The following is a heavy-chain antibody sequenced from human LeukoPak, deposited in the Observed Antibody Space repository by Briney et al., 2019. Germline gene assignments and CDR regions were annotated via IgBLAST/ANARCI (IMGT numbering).Heavy chain of an antibody. V-gene: IGHV4-39*07. D-gene: IGHD1-7*01. Sequence: SETLSLTCTVSGGSISSSSYYWGWIRQPPGKRLEWIGSIYYSGSTYYNPSLKGRVTISVDTSKNQFSLKLSSVTAADTAVYYCARLITGTTTAFDIWGQGTMVTVSS. J-gene: IGHJ3*02. CDR1: GGSISSSSYY. CDR2: IYYSGST. CDR3: ARLITGTTTAFDI.